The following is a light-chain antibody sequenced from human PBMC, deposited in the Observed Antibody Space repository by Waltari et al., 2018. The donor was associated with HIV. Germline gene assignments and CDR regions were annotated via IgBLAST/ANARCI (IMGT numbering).Light chain of an antibody. CDR3: SSYAGNNKLV. CDR1: SSDVGGYNF. V-gene: IGLV2-8*01. CDR2: EVN. Sequence: QSALTQPPSASGSPGQSVTISCTGTSSDVGGYNFVTWYQQHPGKVPKFIIYEVNKRPSGVPERFSGSKSGNTASRTASGLQAEDEADYHCSSYAGNNKLVFGGGTKLTVL. J-gene: IGLJ2*01.